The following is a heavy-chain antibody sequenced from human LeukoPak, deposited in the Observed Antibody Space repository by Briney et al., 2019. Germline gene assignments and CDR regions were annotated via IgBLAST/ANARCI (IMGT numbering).Heavy chain of an antibody. J-gene: IGHJ3*01. CDR2: IISGANT. V-gene: IGHV3-23*01. Sequence: PGGALRLSCAGSGFTFRDSAMTWVRQAPGKGLEWASLIISGANTYYADSVKGRFTISRDNSKDTLYLQMNSLRAEDTAIYYCARDIQLSTWGLGTMVTVSS. CDR3: ARDIQLST. D-gene: IGHD5-24*01. CDR1: GFTFRDSA.